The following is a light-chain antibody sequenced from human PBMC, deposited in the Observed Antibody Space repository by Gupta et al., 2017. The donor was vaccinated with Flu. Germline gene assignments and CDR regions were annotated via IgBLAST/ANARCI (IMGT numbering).Light chain of an antibody. CDR1: GSNIEYLY. CDR2: AKP. CDR3: GGWDSIFRGWM. J-gene: IGLJ3*02. Sequence: VLLSCFGSGSNIEYLYVSWYQQLPGKAPKMIIYAKPKRAEGIHDRLYGSQSGNSATLAINGLQTGDEAEYYCGGWDSIFRGWMFGGGTKLTVI. V-gene: IGLV1-51*02.